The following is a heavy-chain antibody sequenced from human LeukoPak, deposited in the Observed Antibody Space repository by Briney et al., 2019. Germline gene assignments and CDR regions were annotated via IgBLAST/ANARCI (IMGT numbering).Heavy chain of an antibody. V-gene: IGHV3-48*03. CDR2: ISSSGSTI. D-gene: IGHD2-8*02. CDR1: GFTFNSYE. Sequence: RAGGSLRLSCAASGFTFNSYEMNWVRQAPGKGLEWVSYISSSGSTIYYADSVKGRFTISRDNAKNSLYLQMNSLRAEDTAVYYCARDSFLGGGVDWFDPWGQGTLVTVSS. J-gene: IGHJ5*02. CDR3: ARDSFLGGGVDWFDP.